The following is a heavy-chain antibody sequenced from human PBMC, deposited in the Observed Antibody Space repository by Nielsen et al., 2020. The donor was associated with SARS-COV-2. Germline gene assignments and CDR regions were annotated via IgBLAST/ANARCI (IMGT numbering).Heavy chain of an antibody. J-gene: IGHJ4*02. D-gene: IGHD3-22*01. CDR1: GFTFSSYA. CDR3: ARDLYDSSGYYSYYFDY. CDR2: ISYDGSNK. V-gene: IGHV3-30-3*01. Sequence: GESLKISCAASGFTFSSYAMHWVRQAPGKGLEWVAVISYDGSNKYYADSVKGRFTISRDNSKNTLYLQMNSLRAEDTAVYYCARDLYDSSGYYSYYFDYWGQGTLVTVSS.